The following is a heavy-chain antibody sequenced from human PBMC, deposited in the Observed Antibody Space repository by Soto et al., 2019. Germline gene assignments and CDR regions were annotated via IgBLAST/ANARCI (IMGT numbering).Heavy chain of an antibody. D-gene: IGHD3-10*01. Sequence: SVKVSCKASGGTFSSYAISWVRQAPGQGLEWMGGIVPIFGTANYAQKFQGRVTITADESTSTAYMELSSLRSEDTAVYYCARGRSSSYYGMDVWGQGTTVTVSS. J-gene: IGHJ6*02. CDR3: ARGRSSSYYGMDV. V-gene: IGHV1-69*13. CDR1: GGTFSSYA. CDR2: IVPIFGTA.